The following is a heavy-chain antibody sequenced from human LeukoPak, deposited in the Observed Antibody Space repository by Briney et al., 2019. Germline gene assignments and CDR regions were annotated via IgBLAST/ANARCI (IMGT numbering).Heavy chain of an antibody. J-gene: IGHJ6*03. D-gene: IGHD2-15*01. CDR1: GFTFSSYA. CDR3: AKNGERGAYCSGGTCYPYYYHYMDV. Sequence: GGSLRLSCAASGFTFSSYAMSWVRQAPGKGLEWVSTINTSGGTTYYADSVKGRFTVSRDNSKNTLYLQMNSLSAEDTAVYYCAKNGERGAYCSGGTCYPYYYHYMDVWGKGTTVTISS. CDR2: INTSGGTT. V-gene: IGHV3-23*01.